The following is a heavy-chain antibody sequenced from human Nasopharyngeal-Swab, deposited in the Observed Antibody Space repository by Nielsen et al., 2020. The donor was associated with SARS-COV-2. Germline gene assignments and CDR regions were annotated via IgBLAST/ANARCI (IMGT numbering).Heavy chain of an antibody. CDR2: INTDASRT. J-gene: IGHJ3*02. D-gene: IGHD3-16*01. V-gene: IGHV3-74*01. CDR1: GFTLSNYW. Sequence: GGSLRLSCAASGFTLSNYWIHWVRQTPGKGPLWVSRINTDASRTSYADSVKGRFTISRDNAKNTVYLQMNSLRGEDTAVYYCTRVDVHDAFDMWGQGTMVTVSS. CDR3: TRVDVHDAFDM.